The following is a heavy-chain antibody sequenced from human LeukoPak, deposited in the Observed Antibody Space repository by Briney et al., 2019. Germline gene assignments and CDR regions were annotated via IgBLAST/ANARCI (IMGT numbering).Heavy chain of an antibody. CDR1: GFSFSDAW. J-gene: IGHJ4*02. CDR2: IESKTDGGTT. Sequence: GGSLRLSCAASGFSFSDAWMSWVRQIPGKVLEWVGRIESKTDGGTTDYAAPVKGRLTISRDDSTNTLYLQMNSLKSEDTAVYYCTTYGSGRKFDYWGQGILVTVSS. D-gene: IGHD3-10*01. CDR3: TTYGSGRKFDY. V-gene: IGHV3-15*04.